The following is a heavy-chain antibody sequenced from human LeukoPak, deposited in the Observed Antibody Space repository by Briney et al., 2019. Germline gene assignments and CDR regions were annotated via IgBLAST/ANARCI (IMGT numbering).Heavy chain of an antibody. Sequence: PGESLRLSCAASGFTFSSHAMSWVRQAPGKGLEWVSAISGSGGGTHYTDSVKGRFTISRDNSRNTLYLQMNSLRAEDTAVYYCARHPFDILTGRHDAFDIWGQGTMVTVSS. D-gene: IGHD3-9*01. CDR3: ARHPFDILTGRHDAFDI. CDR1: GFTFSSHA. CDR2: ISGSGGGT. V-gene: IGHV3-23*01. J-gene: IGHJ3*02.